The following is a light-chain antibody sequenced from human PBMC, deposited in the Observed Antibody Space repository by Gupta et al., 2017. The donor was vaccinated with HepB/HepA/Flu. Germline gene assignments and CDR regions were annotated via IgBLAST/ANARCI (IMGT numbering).Light chain of an antibody. J-gene: IGLJ2*01. V-gene: IGLV2-11*01. CDR1: SSDVGGYNY. CDR2: DVS. CDR3: CSYAGSYGV. Sequence: QSALTQPRSVSGSPGQSVTTSCTGTSSDVGGYNYVSWYQQHPGKAPKLMIYDVSKWPSGVPDRFSGSKSGNTASLTISGLQAEDEADYYCCSYAGSYGVFGGGTKLTVL.